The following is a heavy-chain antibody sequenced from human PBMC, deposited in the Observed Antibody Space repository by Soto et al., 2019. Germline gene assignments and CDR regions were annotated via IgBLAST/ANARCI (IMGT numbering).Heavy chain of an antibody. V-gene: IGHV3-21*01. CDR1: EFTFSTYS. J-gene: IGHJ4*02. D-gene: IGHD3-22*01. Sequence: GGSLRLSCAAPEFTFSTYSMNWVRQAPGKGLEWVSSISGNSNYIYYADSAKGRFTISRDNARNSLYLQMNSLRAEDTAVYYCARDFSGNSGYYLRWEFDYWGQGTLVTVSS. CDR3: ARDFSGNSGYYLRWEFDY. CDR2: ISGNSNYI.